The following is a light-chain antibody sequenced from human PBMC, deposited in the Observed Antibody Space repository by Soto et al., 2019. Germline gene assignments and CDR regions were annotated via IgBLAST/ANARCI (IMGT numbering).Light chain of an antibody. CDR2: KAS. CDR3: QQYNAYPWT. J-gene: IGKJ1*01. V-gene: IGKV1-5*03. Sequence: DIQMTQSPSTLSASVGDRVTITCRASQSISSWLAWYQQKPANAPKLLIYKASTLESGVPSTFSGSGSGTEFSLTISRLQPEDFATYYCQQYNAYPWTFGQGTKVDIK. CDR1: QSISSW.